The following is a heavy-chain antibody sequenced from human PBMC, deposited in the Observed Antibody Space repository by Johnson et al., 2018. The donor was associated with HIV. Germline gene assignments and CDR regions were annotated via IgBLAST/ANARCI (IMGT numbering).Heavy chain of an antibody. CDR3: ARDSRDGYNRDLLGLRWAM. Sequence: VQLVESGGGLVQPGGSLRLSCAASGFTVSSNYMSWVRQAPGKGLEWVSAISGSGGSTYYADSVKGRFTISRDNSKNTLYLQMNSLRAEDTAVYYCARDSRDGYNRDLLGLRWAMWG. CDR2: SGSGGST. J-gene: IGHJ1*01. CDR1: GFTVSSNY. V-gene: IGHV3-66*02. D-gene: IGHD5-24*01.